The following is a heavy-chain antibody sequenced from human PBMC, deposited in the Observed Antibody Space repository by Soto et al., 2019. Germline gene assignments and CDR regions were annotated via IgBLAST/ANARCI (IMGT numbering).Heavy chain of an antibody. CDR1: GGTFSSHG. J-gene: IGHJ4*02. Sequence: QVQLVQSGAEVKKPGSSVKVSCKASGGTFSSHGIFWLRQAPGQGLEWMGGIIPSFGISNYAQRFQGRVTMTADESTSTAYMELSGLRSDDTAIYFCARSAVNLSSGHNYVDYWGQGTLVTVSS. CDR2: IIPSFGIS. D-gene: IGHD6-19*01. V-gene: IGHV1-69*01. CDR3: ARSAVNLSSGHNYVDY.